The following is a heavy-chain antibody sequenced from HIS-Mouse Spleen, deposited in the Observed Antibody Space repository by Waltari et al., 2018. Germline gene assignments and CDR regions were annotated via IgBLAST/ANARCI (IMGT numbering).Heavy chain of an antibody. CDR2: IYYSGST. D-gene: IGHD6-19*01. CDR1: GGSISSSSYY. V-gene: IGHV4-39*01. Sequence: QLQLQESGPGLVKPSETLSLTCTVSGGSISSSSYYWGWIRQPPGKGLEGIGSIYYSGSTYYNPSSKSRVTISVDTSKNQFSLKLSSVTAADTAVYYCARRRGWFDYWGQGTLVTVSS. CDR3: ARRRGWFDY. J-gene: IGHJ4*02.